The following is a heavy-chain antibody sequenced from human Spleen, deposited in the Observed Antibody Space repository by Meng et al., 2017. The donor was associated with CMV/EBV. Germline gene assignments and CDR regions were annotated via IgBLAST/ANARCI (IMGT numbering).Heavy chain of an antibody. Sequence: GGSLRLSCAASGFTFSSYSMNWVRQAPGKGLEWVSSISSSSSYIYYADSVKGRFTISRDNAKNSLYLQMNSLRAEDTAVYYCARVLPGTYYYGMDVWGQGTTVTVSS. CDR2: ISSSSSYI. J-gene: IGHJ6*02. CDR3: ARVLPGTYYYGMDV. D-gene: IGHD1-14*01. V-gene: IGHV3-21*01. CDR1: GFTFSSYS.